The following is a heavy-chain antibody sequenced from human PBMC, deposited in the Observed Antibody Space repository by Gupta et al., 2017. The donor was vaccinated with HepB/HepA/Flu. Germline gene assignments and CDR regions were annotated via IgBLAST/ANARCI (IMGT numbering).Heavy chain of an antibody. J-gene: IGHJ5*02. Sequence: QVQLQESGPGLVKPSQTLSLTCTVSGGSISSGDYYWSWIRQTPGKGLEWIGYIHDSGSTYYNPSLKSRVTLSVDTSKNQCSLKVKSVTAADTAVYFCARALLRYFDWFNLWGQGTLVTVSS. CDR1: GGSISSGDYY. CDR3: ARALLRYFDWFNL. V-gene: IGHV4-30-4*01. D-gene: IGHD3-9*01. CDR2: IHDSGST.